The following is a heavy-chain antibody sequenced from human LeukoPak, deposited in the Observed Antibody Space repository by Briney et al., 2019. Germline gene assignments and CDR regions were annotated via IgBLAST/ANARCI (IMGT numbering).Heavy chain of an antibody. CDR2: ISGSGGST. D-gene: IGHD5-12*01. V-gene: IGHV3-23*01. CDR1: GFTFSSYS. J-gene: IGHJ4*02. CDR3: AKDSRGYSGYTGYFDY. Sequence: PGGSLRLSCAASGFTFSSYSMNWVRQAPGKGLEWVSAISGSGGSTYYADSVKGRFTISRDNSKNTLYLQMNSLRAEDTAVYYCAKDSRGYSGYTGYFDYWGQGTLVIVSS.